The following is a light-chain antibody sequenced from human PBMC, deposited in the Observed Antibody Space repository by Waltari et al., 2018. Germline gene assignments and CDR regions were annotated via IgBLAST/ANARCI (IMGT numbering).Light chain of an antibody. J-gene: IGKJ4*01. Sequence: IVMTHSPATLSVSPGERVTLSCRASQSVNSNLAWYQQKPGQAPRLLIYGASTRATGVAARFSGSGSGTEFTLTISSLQSEDFAVYYCQHYNNWPVAFGGGTKVEIK. CDR1: QSVNSN. CDR3: QHYNNWPVA. CDR2: GAS. V-gene: IGKV3-15*01.